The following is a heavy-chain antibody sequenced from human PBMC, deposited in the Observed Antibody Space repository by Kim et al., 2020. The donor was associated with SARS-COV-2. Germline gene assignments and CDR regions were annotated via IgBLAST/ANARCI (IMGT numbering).Heavy chain of an antibody. CDR1: GGTFSSYA. CDR2: IIPILGIA. Sequence: SVKVSCKASGGTFSSYAISWVRQAPGQGLEWMGRIIPILGIANYAQKFQGRVTITADKSTSTAYMELSSLRSEDTAVYYCARDLRTPDAAFDIWGQGTMVTVSS. CDR3: ARDLRTPDAAFDI. J-gene: IGHJ3*02. V-gene: IGHV1-69*04.